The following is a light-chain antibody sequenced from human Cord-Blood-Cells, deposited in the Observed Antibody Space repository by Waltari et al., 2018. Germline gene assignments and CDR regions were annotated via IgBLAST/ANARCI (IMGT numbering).Light chain of an antibody. Sequence: SYDLTQPPSVSVSPGHTASITSPGAALPKKYALWYQQKSGQAPVLVIYEYSKRPAGIPGRFSGSSSGTMATLTISGAQVEDEADYYCYSTDSSGNHRVFGGGTKLTVL. V-gene: IGLV3-10*01. CDR3: YSTDSSGNHRV. J-gene: IGLJ2*01. CDR2: EYS. CDR1: ALPKKY.